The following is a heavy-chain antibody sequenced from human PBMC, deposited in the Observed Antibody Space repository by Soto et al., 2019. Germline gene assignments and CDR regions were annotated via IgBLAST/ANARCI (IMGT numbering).Heavy chain of an antibody. J-gene: IGHJ4*02. V-gene: IGHV3-7*01. CDR1: GFTFSSYW. CDR2: IQQDGSER. CDR3: AREPAIQVDY. Sequence: EVQLVESGGGLVQPGGSLRLSCAASGFTFSSYWMSWVRQAPGKGLEWVANIQQDGSERNYVASVKGRFTISRDNAKNSLYLQMNSLRAEDTAVYYCAREPAIQVDYWGQGILVTVSS.